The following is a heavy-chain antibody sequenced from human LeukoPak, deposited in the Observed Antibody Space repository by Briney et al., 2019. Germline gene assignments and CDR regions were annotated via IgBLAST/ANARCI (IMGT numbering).Heavy chain of an antibody. CDR3: AGGVQGAGPFDY. Sequence: GGSLRLSCAASGFTFSDDYMSWIRQAPGKGLEWISYISNSGTMIYYRDSVKGRFTVSRDNAQNSLYLQMNSLRAEDTALYYCAGGVQGAGPFDYWGQGSLVTVSS. J-gene: IGHJ4*02. V-gene: IGHV3-11*01. CDR1: GFTFSDDY. D-gene: IGHD3-16*01. CDR2: ISNSGTMI.